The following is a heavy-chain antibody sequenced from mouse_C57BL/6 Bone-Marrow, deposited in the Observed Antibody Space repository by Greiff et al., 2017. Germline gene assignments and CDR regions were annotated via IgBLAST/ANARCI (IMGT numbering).Heavy chain of an antibody. Sequence: EVKLVESGGGLVQPKGSLKLSCAASGFSFNTYAMNWVRQAPGKGLEWVARIRSKSNNYATYYADSVKDRFTISRDDSESMLYLQMNNLKTEDTAMYYCVRTGLRLLFAYWGQGTLVTVSA. CDR2: IRSKSNNYAT. D-gene: IGHD3-2*02. CDR3: VRTGLRLLFAY. J-gene: IGHJ3*01. V-gene: IGHV10-1*01. CDR1: GFSFNTYA.